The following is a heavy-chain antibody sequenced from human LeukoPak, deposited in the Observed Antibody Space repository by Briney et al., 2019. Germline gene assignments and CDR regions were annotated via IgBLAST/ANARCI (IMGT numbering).Heavy chain of an antibody. CDR2: ISSSGSTI. D-gene: IGHD1-26*01. CDR1: GFTFSSYE. CDR3: ARGHGSSDAFDI. Sequence: GGSLRLSCAASGFTFSSYEMNWVRQAPGKGLEWVSYISSSGSTIYYADSVKGRFTISRDNAKNSLYLQMNSLRAEDTAVYYCARGHGSSDAFDIWGQGTMVTVSS. J-gene: IGHJ3*02. V-gene: IGHV3-48*03.